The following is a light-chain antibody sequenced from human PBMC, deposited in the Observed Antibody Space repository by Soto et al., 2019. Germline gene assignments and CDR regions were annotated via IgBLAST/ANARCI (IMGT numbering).Light chain of an antibody. Sequence: DIVMTQSPDSLAVSLGERATINCKSSQSVLYSSNNQNYLAWYQQKPGQPPKLPIYWASTRESGVPDRFSGSGSGKDFTLTISSLQAEDVAVYCCQQYYSTPLTFGGGTKVEIK. V-gene: IGKV4-1*01. CDR2: WAS. J-gene: IGKJ4*01. CDR3: QQYYSTPLT. CDR1: QSVLYSSNNQNY.